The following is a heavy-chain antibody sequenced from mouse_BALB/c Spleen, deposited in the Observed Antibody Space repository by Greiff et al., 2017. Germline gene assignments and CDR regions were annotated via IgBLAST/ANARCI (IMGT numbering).Heavy chain of an antibody. CDR1: GFTIKDTY. J-gene: IGHJ1*01. Sequence: VHVKQSGAELVKPGASVKLSCTASGFTIKDTYMHWVKQRPEQGLEWIGRIDPANGNTKYDPKFQGKATITADTTSNTAYLQLSSLTSEDTAVYYCARYSYGNWYFDVWGAGTTVTVSS. CDR2: IDPANGNT. D-gene: IGHD1-1*02. V-gene: IGHV14-3*02. CDR3: ARYSYGNWYFDV.